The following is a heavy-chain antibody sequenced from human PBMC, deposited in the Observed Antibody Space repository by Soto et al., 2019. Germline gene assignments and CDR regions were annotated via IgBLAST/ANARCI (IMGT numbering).Heavy chain of an antibody. D-gene: IGHD3-22*01. CDR2: IIPFLGTV. CDR1: GGTFSRSA. CDR3: AKFAESSGYFDY. J-gene: IGHJ4*02. V-gene: IGHV1-69*01. Sequence: QVQLEQSGAEVRKPGSTVKVSCKASGGTFSRSAISWVRQAPGQGLEWMGGIIPFLGTVNYAQKFQDRVTITADESTGTAYMELSSLISEDTAVYYCAKFAESSGYFDYWAREPWSPSPQ.